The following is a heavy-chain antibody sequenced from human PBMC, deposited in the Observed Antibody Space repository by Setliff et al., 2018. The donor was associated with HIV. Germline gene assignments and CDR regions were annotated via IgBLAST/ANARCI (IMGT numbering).Heavy chain of an antibody. D-gene: IGHD6-6*01. CDR1: GDSINNYY. CDR3: ARGLATSSRSSLVY. V-gene: IGHV4-59*01. Sequence: KTSETLSLTCTVSGDSINNYYWTWIRQPPGKGLEWIRYIYHSGGTKYNPSLESRVTISVDTSKKHFSLNLSSVTAADTAVYYCARGLATSSRSSLVYWGQGILVTVSS. J-gene: IGHJ4*02. CDR2: IYHSGGT.